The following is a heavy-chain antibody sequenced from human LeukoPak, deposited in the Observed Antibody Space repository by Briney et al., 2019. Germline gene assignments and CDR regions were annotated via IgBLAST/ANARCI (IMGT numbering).Heavy chain of an antibody. CDR1: GGTFSSYA. CDR3: ARDPRGWSPTGDAFDI. V-gene: IGHV1-69*05. D-gene: IGHD2-15*01. CDR2: IIPIFGTA. Sequence: ASVKVSCKASGGTFSSYAISWVRQAPGQGLEWMGGIIPIFGTANYAQKFQGRVTITTDESASTAYMELSSLRSEDTAVYYCARDPRGWSPTGDAFDIWGQGTMVTVSS. J-gene: IGHJ3*02.